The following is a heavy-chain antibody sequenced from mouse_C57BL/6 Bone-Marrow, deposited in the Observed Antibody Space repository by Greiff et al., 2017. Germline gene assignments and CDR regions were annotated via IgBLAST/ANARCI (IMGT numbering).Heavy chain of an antibody. Sequence: DVKLQESGGDLVKPGGSLKLSCAASGFTFSSYGMSWVRQTPDNRLEWVATISSGCSYTYYPDSVKGRFTIARDNAKNTLYLQMSSLKSVDTAMYYCARRGDGGDWYVDVWGTGTTVIVSS. V-gene: IGHV5-6*02. J-gene: IGHJ1*03. CDR3: ARRGDGGDWYVDV. CDR2: ISSGCSYT. CDR1: GFTFSSYG.